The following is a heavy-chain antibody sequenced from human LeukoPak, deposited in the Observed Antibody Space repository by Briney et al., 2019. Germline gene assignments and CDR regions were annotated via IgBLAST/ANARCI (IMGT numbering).Heavy chain of an antibody. CDR3: ARHEACSGGSCYSEHYYYGMDV. J-gene: IGHJ6*04. V-gene: IGHV5-51*01. CDR1: GYSFTSYW. D-gene: IGHD2-15*01. CDR2: IYPGDSDT. Sequence: ESLKISCKGSGYSFTSYWIGWVRQMPGKGLEWMGIIYPGDSDTRYSPSFQGQVTISADKSISTAYLQWSSLKASDTAMYYCARHEACSGGSCYSEHYYYGMDVWGKGTTVTVSS.